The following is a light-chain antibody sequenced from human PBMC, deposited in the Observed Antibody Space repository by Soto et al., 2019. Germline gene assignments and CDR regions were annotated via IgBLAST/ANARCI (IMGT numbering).Light chain of an antibody. CDR1: QSVSRRY. V-gene: IGKV3-20*01. CDR3: QYQGS. Sequence: IVLTQSRDTLSLSPGQRATLSCRASQSVSRRYLAWYQQKPGQAPMLLIYDVSERASDIPDRFSGSGSGTDFTLTINRLVPEDVAVYYCQYQGSFGGGTKVEIK. CDR2: DVS. J-gene: IGKJ4*01.